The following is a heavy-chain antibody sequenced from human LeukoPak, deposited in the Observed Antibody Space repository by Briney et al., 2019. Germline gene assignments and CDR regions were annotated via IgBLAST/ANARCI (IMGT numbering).Heavy chain of an antibody. J-gene: IGHJ6*03. V-gene: IGHV4-34*01. CDR2: INHSGST. CDR1: GGSFSGYY. D-gene: IGHD2-2*02. CDR3: ARRGYCSSTSCYRGYYYYYMDV. Sequence: SETLSLTCAVYGGSFSGYYWSWIRQHPGKGLEWIGEINHSGSTNYNPSLKSRVTISVDTSKNQFSLKLSSVTAADTAVYYCARRGYCSSTSCYRGYYYYYMDVWGKGTTVTVSS.